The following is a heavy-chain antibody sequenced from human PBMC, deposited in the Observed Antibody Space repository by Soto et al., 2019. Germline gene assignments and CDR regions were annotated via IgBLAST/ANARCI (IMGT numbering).Heavy chain of an antibody. CDR1: GFIVSSNY. Sequence: EVQLVESGGGLVQPGGSLRLSCAASGFIVSSNYMTWVRQAPGKGLEWVSIMYSGGTTYYAESVKGRFTISRHISKNTLDLQMNTLRFEDTAVYYCASVAGDAPLDIWGPGTMVTVSS. CDR2: MYSGGTT. D-gene: IGHD6-19*01. CDR3: ASVAGDAPLDI. J-gene: IGHJ3*02. V-gene: IGHV3-53*04.